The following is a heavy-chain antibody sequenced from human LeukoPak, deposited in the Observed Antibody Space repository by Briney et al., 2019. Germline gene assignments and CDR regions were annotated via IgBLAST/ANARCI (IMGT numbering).Heavy chain of an antibody. J-gene: IGHJ5*02. CDR3: ASAFRGPFDP. D-gene: IGHD2/OR15-2a*01. V-gene: IGHV3-7*01. CDR1: GFTFSSYA. CDR2: IKQDGSEK. Sequence: GGSLRLSCAASGFTFSSYAMTWVRQAPGKGLEWVANIKQDGSEKYYVGPVKGRFTISRDNARNSLYLQMNSLRGEDTALYYCASAFRGPFDPWGQGTLVTVSS.